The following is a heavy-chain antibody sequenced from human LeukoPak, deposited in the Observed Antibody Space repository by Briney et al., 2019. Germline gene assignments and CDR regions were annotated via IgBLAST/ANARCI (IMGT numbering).Heavy chain of an antibody. J-gene: IGHJ4*02. CDR3: AKVARYYYDSSGAPDY. CDR2: ISGSGGST. CDR1: GFTFSSYA. Sequence: GESLRLSCAASGFTFSSYAMSWVRQAPGKGLEWVSAISGSGGSTYYADSVKGRFTISRDNSKNTLYLQMNSLRAEDTAVYYCAKVARYYYDSSGAPDYWGQGTLVTVSS. D-gene: IGHD3-22*01. V-gene: IGHV3-23*01.